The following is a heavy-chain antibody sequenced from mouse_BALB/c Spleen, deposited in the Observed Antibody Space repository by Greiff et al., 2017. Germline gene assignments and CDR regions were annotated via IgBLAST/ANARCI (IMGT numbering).Heavy chain of an antibody. J-gene: IGHJ4*01. D-gene: IGHD1-2*01. Sequence: QVQLQQSGAELARPGASVKLSCKASGYTFTSYWMQWVKQRPGQGLEWIGAIYPGDGDTRYTQKFKGKATLTADKSSSTAYMQLSSLASVDSAVYYCARDGPTTATYYYAMDYWGQGTSVTVSS. CDR1: GYTFTSYW. CDR3: ARDGPTTATYYYAMDY. V-gene: IGHV1-87*01. CDR2: IYPGDGDT.